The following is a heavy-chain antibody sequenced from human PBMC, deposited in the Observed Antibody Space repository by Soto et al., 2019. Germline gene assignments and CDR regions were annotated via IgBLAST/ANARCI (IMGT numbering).Heavy chain of an antibody. J-gene: IGHJ3*02. Sequence: VSVKVSCKASGYTFTGYYRHWVRQAPGQGREWMGWINPNSGGTNYAQKFQGWVTMTRDTSISTAYMELSRLRSDDTAVYYCARDNSQTPGAFESWGQGTMVTVSS. D-gene: IGHD2-21*01. V-gene: IGHV1-2*04. CDR2: INPNSGGT. CDR1: GYTFTGYY. CDR3: ARDNSQTPGAFES.